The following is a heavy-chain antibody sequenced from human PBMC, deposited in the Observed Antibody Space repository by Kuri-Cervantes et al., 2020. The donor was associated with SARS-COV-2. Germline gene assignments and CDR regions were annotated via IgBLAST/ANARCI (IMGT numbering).Heavy chain of an antibody. CDR2: INHSGST. Sequence: ESLKISCAVYGGSFSGYYWSWIRQPPGKGLEWIGEINHSGSTNYNPSLKSRVTISVDTSKNQFPLKLSSVTAADTAVYYCARDVYDYVWGSYRYTSPFDYWGQGTLVTVSS. CDR1: GGSFSGYY. D-gene: IGHD3-16*02. CDR3: ARDVYDYVWGSYRYTSPFDY. J-gene: IGHJ4*02. V-gene: IGHV4-34*01.